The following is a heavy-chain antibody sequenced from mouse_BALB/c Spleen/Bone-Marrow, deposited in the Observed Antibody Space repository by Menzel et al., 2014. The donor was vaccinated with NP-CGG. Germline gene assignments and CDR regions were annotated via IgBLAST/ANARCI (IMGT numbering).Heavy chain of an antibody. J-gene: IGHJ4*01. CDR3: ARSEGIHYYGSSYALDY. CDR2: ISCYNGAT. V-gene: IGHV1S34*01. D-gene: IGHD1-1*01. CDR1: DYSFTDYY. Sequence: LVKTGASVKISCKASDYSFTDYYMHWVKQTHGKSLEWNGYISCYNGATSYNQKFKGKATFTVDTSSSTAYMQFSSLTSEDSAVYYCARSEGIHYYGSSYALDYWGQGTSVTVSS.